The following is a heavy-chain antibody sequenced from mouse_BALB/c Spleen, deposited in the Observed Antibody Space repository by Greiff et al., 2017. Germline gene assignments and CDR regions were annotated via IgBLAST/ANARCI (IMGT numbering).Heavy chain of an antibody. D-gene: IGHD2-1*01. J-gene: IGHJ3*01. CDR3: ARRIYSGGFAY. CDR2: INPSTGYT. Sequence: VQLQQSGAELAKPGASVKMSCKASGYTFTSYWMHWVKQRPGQGLEWIGYINPSTGYTEYNQKFKDKATLTADKSSSTAYMQLSSLTSEDSAVYYCARRIYSGGFAYWGQGTLVTVSA. CDR1: GYTFTSYW. V-gene: IGHV1-7*01.